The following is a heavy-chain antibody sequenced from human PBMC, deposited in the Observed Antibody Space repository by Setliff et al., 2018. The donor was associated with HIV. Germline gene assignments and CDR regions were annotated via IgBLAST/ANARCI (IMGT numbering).Heavy chain of an antibody. V-gene: IGHV3-23*01. J-gene: IGHJ6*03. CDR1: GFTFSSYA. CDR2: VGGSGVST. CDR3: AKRASDYYYYMDV. Sequence: GGSLRLSCAASGFTFSSYAMSWVRQAPGKGLEWVSTVGGSGVSTYYADSVKGRFTISRDNSKNTLYLQMNSLRAEDTAVYYCAKRASDYYYYMDVWGKGTTVTVSS.